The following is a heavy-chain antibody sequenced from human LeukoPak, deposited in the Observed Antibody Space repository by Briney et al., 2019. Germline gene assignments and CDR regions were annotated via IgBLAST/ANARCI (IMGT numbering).Heavy chain of an antibody. CDR3: ATSSGAPGNM. V-gene: IGHV3-7*01. CDR2: INQDGSVI. Sequence: PGGSLRLSCAVSGVYWMSWVRQAPGKGLEWVANINQDGSVIYYVDSVKGRFIISRDNAKNSLYLQMNSLRAEDTGVYYCATSSGAPGNMWGQGTLVTVSS. J-gene: IGHJ4*02. CDR1: GVYW. D-gene: IGHD2-8*02.